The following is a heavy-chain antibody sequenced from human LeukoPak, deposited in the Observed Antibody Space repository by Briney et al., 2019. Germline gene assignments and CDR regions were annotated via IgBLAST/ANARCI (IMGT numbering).Heavy chain of an antibody. J-gene: IGHJ3*01. CDR2: INPDGSQK. Sequence: GGSLRLSCAASEFRLSSYWINWVRQAPGKGPEWVANINPDGSQKKYADSVKGRFTISRDNAKNSLYLQMNSLRDDDTAVYYCARGASQNVFDFWGQGTTVIVSS. CDR3: ARGASQNVFDF. V-gene: IGHV3-7*01. CDR1: EFRLSSYW.